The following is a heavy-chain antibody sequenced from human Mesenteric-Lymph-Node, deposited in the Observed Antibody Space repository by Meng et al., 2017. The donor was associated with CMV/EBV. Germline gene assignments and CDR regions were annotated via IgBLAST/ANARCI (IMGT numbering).Heavy chain of an antibody. V-gene: IGHV3-23*03. D-gene: IGHD2-15*01. CDR2: IYSGGITT. CDR1: GFTFNSSA. CDR3: AKGSYGRVYFDY. Sequence: LSCAASGFTFNSSAMSWVRQAPGKGLEWVSLIYSGGITTYYADSVKGRFTISRDNSKLYLEMNSLRADDTAIYYCAKGSYGRVYFDYWGQGTLVTVSS. J-gene: IGHJ4*02.